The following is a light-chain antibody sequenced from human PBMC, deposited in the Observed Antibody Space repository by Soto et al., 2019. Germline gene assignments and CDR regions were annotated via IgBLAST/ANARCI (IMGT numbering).Light chain of an antibody. V-gene: IGKV1-39*01. J-gene: IGKJ1*01. Sequence: DIQMTQSPSSLSASVGDSVPVTCRASQPIGTSLHWYQQRAGKAPKVLISSASRLQSGVSSRFSGSGSGTHFTLTISSLRPEDSATYYCLQGYNTFWTFGQGTKVEIK. CDR2: SAS. CDR1: QPIGTS. CDR3: LQGYNTFWT.